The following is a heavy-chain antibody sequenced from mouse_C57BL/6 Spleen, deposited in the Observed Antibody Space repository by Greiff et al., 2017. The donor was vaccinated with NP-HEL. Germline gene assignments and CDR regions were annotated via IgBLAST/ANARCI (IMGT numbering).Heavy chain of an antibody. CDR3: ARLGYGNYDAMDY. V-gene: IGHV1-7*01. J-gene: IGHJ4*01. D-gene: IGHD2-10*02. CDR1: GYTFTSYW. CDR2: INPSSGYT. Sequence: VQLQQSGAELAKPGASVKLSCKASGYTFTSYWMHWVNQRPGQGLEWIGYINPSSGYTKYNQKFKDKATLTADKSSSTAYRQLSSLTYEDSAVYYCARLGYGNYDAMDYWGQGTSVTVSS.